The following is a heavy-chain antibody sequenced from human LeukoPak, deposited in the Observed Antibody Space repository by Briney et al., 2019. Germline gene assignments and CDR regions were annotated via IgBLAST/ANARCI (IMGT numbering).Heavy chain of an antibody. CDR2: IYYSGST. D-gene: IGHD3-22*01. V-gene: IGHV4-59*01. CDR1: GGSISSYY. CDR3: ASYYYDSSGYLIDY. Sequence: SETLSLTCTVSGGSISSYYWSWIRQPPGKGLEWIGHIYYSGSTNYNPSLKSRVTISVDTSKNQFSLKLSSVTAADTAVYYCASYYYDSSGYLIDYWGQGTLVTVSS. J-gene: IGHJ4*02.